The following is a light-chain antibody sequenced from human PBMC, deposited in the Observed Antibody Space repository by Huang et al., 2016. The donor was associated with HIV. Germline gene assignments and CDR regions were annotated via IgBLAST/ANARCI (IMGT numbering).Light chain of an antibody. V-gene: IGKV1-9*01. CDR1: KDISNY. CDR2: DAS. CDR3: QQLNSYPLT. J-gene: IGKJ4*01. Sequence: GDRGTITCRASKDISNYLAWYWQRSGKAHNLLIYDASTLQRGIPARFSGRGSGTNFTHIISSLQPEDFATYYCQQLNSYPLTFGGGTNVNIK.